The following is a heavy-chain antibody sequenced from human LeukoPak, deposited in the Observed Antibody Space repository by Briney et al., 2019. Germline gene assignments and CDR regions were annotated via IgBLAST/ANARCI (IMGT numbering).Heavy chain of an antibody. J-gene: IGHJ6*02. Sequence: SETLSLTCTVSGGSISSYYWSWIRQPPGKGLEWIGYIYYSGSTNYNPSLKSRVTISVDTSKNQFSLKLSSVTAADTAVYYCARSIAGIAAAGSQYGMDVWGQGTTVTVSS. CDR3: ARSIAGIAAAGSQYGMDV. V-gene: IGHV4-59*01. D-gene: IGHD6-13*01. CDR1: GGSISSYY. CDR2: IYYSGST.